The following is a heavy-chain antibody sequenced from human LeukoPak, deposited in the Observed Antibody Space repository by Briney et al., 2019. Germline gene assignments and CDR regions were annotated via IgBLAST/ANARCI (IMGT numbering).Heavy chain of an antibody. CDR2: IRFDGNNK. D-gene: IGHD6-6*01. V-gene: IGHV3-30*02. CDR1: GFTFNSYG. Sequence: GGSLKLSCAASGFTFNSYGMHWVRQAPGKGLEWVAFIRFDGNNKYYADSVKGRFTISRDNSKNTLYVQMNSLRAEDTAVYYCAKGGSSSSSLYYYMDVWGKGTTVTVSS. J-gene: IGHJ6*03. CDR3: AKGGSSSSSLYYYMDV.